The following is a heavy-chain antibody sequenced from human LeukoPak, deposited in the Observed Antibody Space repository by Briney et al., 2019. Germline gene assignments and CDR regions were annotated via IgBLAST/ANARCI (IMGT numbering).Heavy chain of an antibody. CDR3: ARVHYDFWSGSGNAFDI. D-gene: IGHD3-3*01. Sequence: GGSLRLSCAACGFTFSNYALSWVRQAPGKGLEWVSVIYSGGSTYYADSVKGRFTISRDNSKNTLYLQMNSLRAEDTAVYYCARVHYDFWSGSGNAFDIWGQGTMVTVSS. CDR1: GFTFSNYA. V-gene: IGHV3-66*01. CDR2: IYSGGST. J-gene: IGHJ3*02.